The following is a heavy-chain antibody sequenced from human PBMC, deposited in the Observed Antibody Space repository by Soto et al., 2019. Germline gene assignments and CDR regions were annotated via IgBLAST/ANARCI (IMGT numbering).Heavy chain of an antibody. D-gene: IGHD1-1*01. CDR2: LDSGPST. Sequence: SETLSLTCTVSGASISSAYYYWSWIRQPPGKGLEWIGYLDSGPSTYYNPSLRSRLSMSVDTSRNQFSLKLSSVTAADTAVYYCARIGTTLGIVTNNWLDFWGQGTLVTVSS. CDR3: ARIGTTLGIVTNNWLDF. V-gene: IGHV4-30-4*08. CDR1: GASISSAYYY. J-gene: IGHJ5*01.